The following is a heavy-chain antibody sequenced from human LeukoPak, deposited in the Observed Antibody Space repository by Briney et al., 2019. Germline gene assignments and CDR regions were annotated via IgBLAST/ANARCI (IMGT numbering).Heavy chain of an antibody. J-gene: IGHJ4*02. CDR1: GFTFSDYS. D-gene: IGHD3-22*01. CDR2: VNTVSSYI. CDR3: ARLRRNSDRSDFFYYYDH. Sequence: GGSLRLSCAASGFTFSDYSMTWVRLAPGKGLEWVASVNTVSSYIYYADSMRGRFTISRDNAKNSLFLQMNSLRAEDTAVYYCARLRRNSDRSDFFYYYDHWGQGTLVTVSS. V-gene: IGHV3-21*01.